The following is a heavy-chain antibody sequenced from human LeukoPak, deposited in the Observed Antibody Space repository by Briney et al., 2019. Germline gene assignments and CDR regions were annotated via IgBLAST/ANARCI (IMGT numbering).Heavy chain of an antibody. D-gene: IGHD5-18*01. CDR2: INQDGTEK. V-gene: IGHV3-7*01. CDR1: GFTFTTYW. CDR3: AKDPESGYSHRYFDY. J-gene: IGHJ4*02. Sequence: GGSLRLSCAASGFTFTTYWMSWVRQLPGKGLEWVANINQDGTEKYYVDSVKGRFTISRDNAKNTLYLQMNSLRAEDTAVYYCAKDPESGYSHRYFDYWGQGTLVTVSS.